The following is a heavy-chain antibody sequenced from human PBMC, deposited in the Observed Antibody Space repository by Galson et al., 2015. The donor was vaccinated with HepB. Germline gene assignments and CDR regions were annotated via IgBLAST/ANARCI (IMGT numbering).Heavy chain of an antibody. J-gene: IGHJ4*02. CDR1: GFTFSNAW. CDR2: IKSKTDGGTT. D-gene: IGHD6-13*01. Sequence: SLRLSCAASGFTFSNAWMSWVRQAPGKGLEWVGRIKSKTDGGTTDYAAPVKGRFTISRDDSKNTLYLQMNSLKTEDTAVYYCTTDRRIAAAGTRPPSVDWGQGTLVTVSS. CDR3: TTDRRIAAAGTRPPSVD. V-gene: IGHV3-15*01.